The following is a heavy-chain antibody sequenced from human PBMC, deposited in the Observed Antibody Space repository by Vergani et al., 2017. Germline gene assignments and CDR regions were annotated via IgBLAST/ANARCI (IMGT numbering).Heavy chain of an antibody. CDR1: GFTFSDYY. CDR3: ARGTRYYDSSGYTEAFDI. CDR2: ISSSSSYT. Sequence: QVQLVESGGGLVKPGGSLRLSCAASGFTFSDYYMSWIRQAPGKGLEWVSYISSSSSYTNYADSVKGRFTISRDNAKNSLYLQMNSLRAEDTAVYYCARGTRYYDSSGYTEAFDIWGQGTMVTVSS. D-gene: IGHD3-22*01. V-gene: IGHV3-11*05. J-gene: IGHJ3*02.